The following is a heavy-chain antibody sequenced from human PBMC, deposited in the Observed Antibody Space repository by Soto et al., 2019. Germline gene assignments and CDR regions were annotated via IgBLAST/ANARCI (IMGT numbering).Heavy chain of an antibody. CDR2: INHSGST. D-gene: IGHD5-12*01. CDR3: ARGVEMATILSWFDP. CDR1: GGSFSGYY. V-gene: IGHV4-34*01. Sequence: QVQLQQWGAGLLKPSETLSLTCAVYGGSFSGYYWSWIRQPPGKGLEWIGEINHSGSTNYNPSLTSRVTISVDTSKNQVSLVLGSVTAADTAVYYCARGVEMATILSWFDPWGQGTLVTVSS. J-gene: IGHJ5*02.